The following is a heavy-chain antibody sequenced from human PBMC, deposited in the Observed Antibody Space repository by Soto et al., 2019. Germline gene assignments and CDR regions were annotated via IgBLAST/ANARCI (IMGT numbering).Heavy chain of an antibody. V-gene: IGHV1-69*13. J-gene: IGHJ4*02. CDR3: ASEDTATVMRN. Sequence: ASVKVSCKASGGTFSSYAISWVRQAPGQGLEWMGGIIPIFGTANYAQKFQGRVTITADESTSTAYMELSSLRSEDTAVYYCASEDTATVMRNWGQGTLVTVSS. CDR2: IIPIFGTA. D-gene: IGHD5-18*01. CDR1: GGTFSSYA.